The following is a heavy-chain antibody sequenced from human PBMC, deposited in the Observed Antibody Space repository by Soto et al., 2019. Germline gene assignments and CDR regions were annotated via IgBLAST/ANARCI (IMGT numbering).Heavy chain of an antibody. J-gene: IGHJ3*02. CDR2: IIPIFGTA. D-gene: IGHD1-1*01. V-gene: IGHV1-69*01. CDR3: ARCVRDNWNNDAFDI. Sequence: SVKVSCTASGGSFSSYAISWVRQAPGQGLEWMGGIIPIFGTANYAQKFQGRVTITADESTSTAYMELSSLRSEDTAVYYCARCVRDNWNNDAFDIWGQGTMVTVSS. CDR1: GGSFSSYA.